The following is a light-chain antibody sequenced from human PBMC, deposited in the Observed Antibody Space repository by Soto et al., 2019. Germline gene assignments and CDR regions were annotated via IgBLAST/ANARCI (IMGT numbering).Light chain of an antibody. Sequence: DIQMTQSPSTLSASVGDRVTITCRASQSISSWLAWYQQKPGKAPKLLMYKASTLESGVPSRFSGSGSGTDFTLTISSLQPDAFATYYCQQYNSYPYTFGQGTKLEIK. CDR3: QQYNSYPYT. J-gene: IGKJ2*01. CDR2: KAS. CDR1: QSISSW. V-gene: IGKV1-5*03.